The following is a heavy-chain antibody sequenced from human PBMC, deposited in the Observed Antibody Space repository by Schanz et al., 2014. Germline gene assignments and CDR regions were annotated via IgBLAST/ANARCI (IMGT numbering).Heavy chain of an antibody. CDR3: ARGGYSSGWYDRDIAHFDY. D-gene: IGHD6-19*01. J-gene: IGHJ4*02. V-gene: IGHV1-3*01. Sequence: QVQLVQSGAEVKKPGSSVKVSCKASGYTFTSHGISWVRQAPGQRLEWMGWINAGTGNTEYSQKFQGRVTITRDTLASTAYMEVSSLRSEDTAVYYCARGGYSSGWYDRDIAHFDYWGQGTLVTVSS. CDR2: INAGTGNT. CDR1: GYTFTSHG.